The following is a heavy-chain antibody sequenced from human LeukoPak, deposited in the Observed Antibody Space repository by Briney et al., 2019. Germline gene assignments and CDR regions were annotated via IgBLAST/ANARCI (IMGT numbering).Heavy chain of an antibody. CDR1: GFTFSSYS. Sequence: GGSLRLSCAASGFTFSSYSMTWVRQAPGKGLEWVSYISSSSSTIYYADSVKGRFTISRDNAKNSLYVQMNSLSAEDTAVYYCARHYCGGGSCLGAYYYYYGMDVWGQGTTVTVSS. CDR3: ARHYCGGGSCLGAYYYYYGMDV. CDR2: ISSSSSTI. J-gene: IGHJ6*02. D-gene: IGHD2-15*01. V-gene: IGHV3-48*01.